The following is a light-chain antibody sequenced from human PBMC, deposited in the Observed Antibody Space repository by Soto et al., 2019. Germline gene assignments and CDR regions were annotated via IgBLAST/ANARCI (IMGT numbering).Light chain of an antibody. CDR2: DAS. J-gene: IGKJ1*01. Sequence: EIVLTQSPATLSLSPGDRATLSCRASQSVTTFLAWYQQKPGQAPRLLIYDASDRAPGIPARFSGSGSATDFTLTISRLEPEDFAVYYCQQYGSSPSTFGQGTKVDIK. CDR1: QSVTTF. CDR3: QQYGSSPST. V-gene: IGKV3-20*01.